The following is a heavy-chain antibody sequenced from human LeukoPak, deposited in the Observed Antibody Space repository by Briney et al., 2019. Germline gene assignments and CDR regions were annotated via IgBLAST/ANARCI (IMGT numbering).Heavy chain of an antibody. CDR3: AKDPSPLGRGKDCFDI. D-gene: IGHD3-10*01. Sequence: PGGSLRLSCAASGFTFSSYAMSWVRQAPGKGLEWVSAISGSGGSTYYADSVKGRFTISRDNSKNTLYLQMNSLRAEDTAVYYCAKDPSPLGRGKDCFDIWGQGTMVTVSS. J-gene: IGHJ3*02. CDR2: ISGSGGST. CDR1: GFTFSSYA. V-gene: IGHV3-23*01.